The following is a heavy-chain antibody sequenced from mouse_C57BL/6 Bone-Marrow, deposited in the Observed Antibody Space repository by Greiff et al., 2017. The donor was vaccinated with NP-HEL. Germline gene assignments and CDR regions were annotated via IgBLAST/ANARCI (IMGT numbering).Heavy chain of an antibody. CDR1: GFTFSDYY. Sequence: EVKVVESGGGLVQPGGSLKLSCAASGFTFSDYYMYWVRQTPEKRLEWVAYISNGGGSTYYPDTVKGRFTISRDNAKNTLYLQMSRLKSEDTAMYYCARGGDYPFAYWGQGTLVTVSA. CDR2: ISNGGGST. D-gene: IGHD2-4*01. CDR3: ARGGDYPFAY. J-gene: IGHJ3*01. V-gene: IGHV5-12*01.